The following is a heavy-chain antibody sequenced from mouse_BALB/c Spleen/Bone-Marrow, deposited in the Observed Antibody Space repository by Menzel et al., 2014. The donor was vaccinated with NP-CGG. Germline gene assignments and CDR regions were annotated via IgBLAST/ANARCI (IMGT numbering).Heavy chain of an antibody. D-gene: IGHD1-1*01. Sequence: DVMLVESGGGLVQPGGSRKLSCAASGFTFSSFAMHWVRQAPEKGLEWVAYISSGSSTIYYADTVMGRFTISRDNPKNTLFLQMPSLRSEDAAMFYCAGTGRGSGYFDYWGQGTPLTVSS. V-gene: IGHV5-17*02. CDR3: AGTGRGSGYFDY. J-gene: IGHJ2*01. CDR2: ISSGSSTI. CDR1: GFTFSSFA.